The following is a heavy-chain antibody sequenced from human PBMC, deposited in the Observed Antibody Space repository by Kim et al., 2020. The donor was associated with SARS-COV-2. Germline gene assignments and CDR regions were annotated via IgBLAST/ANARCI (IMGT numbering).Heavy chain of an antibody. CDR3: ARCTFRPVRGVILLGFDP. V-gene: IGHV4-31*03. D-gene: IGHD3-10*01. CDR1: GGSISSGGYY. J-gene: IGHJ5*02. Sequence: SETLSLTCTVSGGSISSGGYYWSWIRQHPGKGLEWIGYIYYSGSTYYNPSLKSRVTISVDTSKNQFSLKLSSVTAADTAVYYCARCTFRPVRGVILLGFDPWGQGTLVTVSS. CDR2: IYYSGST.